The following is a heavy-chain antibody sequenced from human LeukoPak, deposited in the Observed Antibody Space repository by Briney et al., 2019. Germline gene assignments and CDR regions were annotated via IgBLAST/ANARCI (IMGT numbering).Heavy chain of an antibody. CDR2: IIPIFGTA. V-gene: IGHV1-69*05. Sequence: SVKVSCKASGVTFSSYAISWVRQAPGQGLEWMGGIIPIFGTANYAQKFQGRVTITTDESTSTAYMELSSLRSEDTAVYYCARDLGVVNPIGWFDPWGQGTLVTVSS. CDR3: ARDLGVVNPIGWFDP. D-gene: IGHD3-3*01. J-gene: IGHJ5*02. CDR1: GVTFSSYA.